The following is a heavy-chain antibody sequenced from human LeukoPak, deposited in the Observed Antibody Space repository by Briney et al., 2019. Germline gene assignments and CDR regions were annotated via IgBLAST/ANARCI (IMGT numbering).Heavy chain of an antibody. V-gene: IGHV3-33*01. CDR3: ARDNLFTNRRSLANQLQDRAFDI. J-gene: IGHJ3*02. D-gene: IGHD2-2*01. CDR2: IWYDGSNK. CDR1: GFTFSSYG. Sequence: PGGSLRLSCAASGFTFSSYGMHWVRQAPGKGLEWVAVIWYDGSNKYYADSVKGRFTISRDNAKNSLFLQMNSLRAEDTAVYYCARDNLFTNRRSLANQLQDRAFDIWGQGTMVTVSS.